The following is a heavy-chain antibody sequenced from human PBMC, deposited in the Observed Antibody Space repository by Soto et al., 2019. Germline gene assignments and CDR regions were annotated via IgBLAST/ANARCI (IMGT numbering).Heavy chain of an antibody. V-gene: IGHV3-53*01. CDR2: IYTGGST. CDR3: ARVDY. CDR1: GFTVTNNY. J-gene: IGHJ4*02. Sequence: EVPLVVSGGGLIQPGGSLRLSCAASGFTVTNNYMIWVRQAPGKGLEWVSVIYTGGSTYYAASVKGRFTISRDNSKNTVYLQMNSLRVDDTAVYYCARVDYWGQGTLVTVSS.